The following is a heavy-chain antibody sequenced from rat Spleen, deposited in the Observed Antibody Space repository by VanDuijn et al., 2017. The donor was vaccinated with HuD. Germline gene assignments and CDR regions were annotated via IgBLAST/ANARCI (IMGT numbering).Heavy chain of an antibody. Sequence: EVQLVESGGGLVQPGRSLKFSCAASGFTFSDYAMAWVRQAPKKGLEWVATISSNGGDTYYRDSVRGRFTISRDNARSTLYLQMDSLRSEDTATYYCTSHYDGTYPFTYWGQGTLVTVSS. D-gene: IGHD1-12*02. CDR1: GFTFSDYA. J-gene: IGHJ3*01. CDR3: TSHYDGTYPFTY. CDR2: ISSNGGDT. V-gene: IGHV5-17*01.